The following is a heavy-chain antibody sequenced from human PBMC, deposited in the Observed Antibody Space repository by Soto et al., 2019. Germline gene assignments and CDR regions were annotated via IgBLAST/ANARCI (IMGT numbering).Heavy chain of an antibody. Sequence: SETLSLTCTVSGGSVSSGSYYWSWIRQPPGKGLEWIGYIYYSGSTNYNPSLKSRVTISVDTSKNQFSLKLSSVTAADTAVYYCASPPDYGDFLEFDYWVQGTLVTVSS. V-gene: IGHV4-61*01. D-gene: IGHD4-17*01. CDR2: IYYSGST. J-gene: IGHJ4*02. CDR3: ASPPDYGDFLEFDY. CDR1: GGSVSSGSYY.